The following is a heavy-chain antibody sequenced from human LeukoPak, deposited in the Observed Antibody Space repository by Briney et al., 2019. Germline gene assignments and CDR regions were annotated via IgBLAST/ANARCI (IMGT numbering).Heavy chain of an antibody. J-gene: IGHJ5*02. CDR2: IKQDGSEK. CDR1: GVTFSDHW. CDR3: ARGPTGTYWDWFDP. Sequence: GGSLRFSCAVSGVTFSDHWMTWVRQAPGKGLEWVAHIKQDGSEKDFVDSVKGRFTVSRDNGKNSVYLEMNSLRVEDTAVYYCARGPTGTYWDWFDPWGQGTPVTVSS. V-gene: IGHV3-7*01. D-gene: IGHD2-8*02.